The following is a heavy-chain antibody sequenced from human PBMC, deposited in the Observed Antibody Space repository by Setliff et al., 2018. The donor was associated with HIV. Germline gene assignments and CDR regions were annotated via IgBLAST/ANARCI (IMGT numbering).Heavy chain of an antibody. CDR3: ARELNGAFDI. CDR1: GYSFTTSW. V-gene: IGHV5-10-1*01. CDR2: IDPSDSYT. D-gene: IGHD1-1*01. J-gene: IGHJ3*02. Sequence: PGESLKISCKGSGYSFTTSWISWVRQMPGKGLEWMGRIDPSDSYTNYSPSFQGHVTISVDRSISTAYLQWSSLKASDTAMYYCARELNGAFDIWGQGTMVTVSS.